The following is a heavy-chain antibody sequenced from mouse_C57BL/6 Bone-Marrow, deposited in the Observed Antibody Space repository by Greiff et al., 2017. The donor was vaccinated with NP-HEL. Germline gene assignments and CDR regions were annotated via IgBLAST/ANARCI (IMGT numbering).Heavy chain of an antibody. Sequence: VKVVESGPGLVAPSQSLSITCTVSGFSLTSYGVDWVRQSPGKGLEWLGVIWGVGSTNYNSALKSRLSISKDNSKSQVFLKMNSLQTDDTAMYYCASREATRVPDWGQGTLVTVSA. CDR3: ASREATRVPD. V-gene: IGHV2-6*01. CDR2: IWGVGST. D-gene: IGHD2-2*01. J-gene: IGHJ3*01. CDR1: GFSLTSYG.